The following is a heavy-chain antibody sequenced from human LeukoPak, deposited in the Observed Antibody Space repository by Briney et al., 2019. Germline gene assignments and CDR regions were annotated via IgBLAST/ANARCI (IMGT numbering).Heavy chain of an antibody. CDR2: IYYSGST. D-gene: IGHD6-19*01. V-gene: IGHV4-59*08. CDR3: VRRDNSGWNYFDF. J-gene: IGHJ4*02. CDR1: GGSISSYS. Sequence: LETLSLTCTVSGGSISSYSWSWIRQPPGKGLECIGYIYYSGSTNYNPSLKSRLTISVDTSKNQFSLELSSVTAADTAVYYCVRRDNSGWNYFDFWGQGILVTVSS.